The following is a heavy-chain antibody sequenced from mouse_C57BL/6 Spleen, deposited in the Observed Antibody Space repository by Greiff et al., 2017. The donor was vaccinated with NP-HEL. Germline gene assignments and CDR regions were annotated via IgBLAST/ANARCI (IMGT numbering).Heavy chain of an antibody. CDR1: GFTFSDYG. V-gene: IGHV5-17*01. J-gene: IGHJ1*03. CDR2: ISSGSSTI. CDR3: AKYSNWNFWYFDV. Sequence: EVQLVESGGGLVKPGGSLKLSCAASGFTFSDYGMHWVRQAPEKGLEWVAYISSGSSTIYYADTVKGRFTISRDNAKNTLFLQMTSLRSEDTAMYYCAKYSNWNFWYFDVWGTGTTVTVSS. D-gene: IGHD2-5*01.